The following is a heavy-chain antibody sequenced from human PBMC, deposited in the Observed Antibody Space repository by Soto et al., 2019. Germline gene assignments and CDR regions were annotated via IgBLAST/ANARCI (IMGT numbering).Heavy chain of an antibody. D-gene: IGHD3-3*01. V-gene: IGHV1-24*01. CDR2: FVPEDGET. Sequence: QVQLVQSGAEVKKAGASVKVSCQISGYTLSKLSMHWVRQAPGKGLEWMGSFVPEDGETHYAQKFQSRGTMTVDTSTETAYMEPSGLTSEETAVYYCATRKGLRFFEWFASYLDVWGKGPTVTFSS. J-gene: IGHJ6*03. CDR1: GYTLSKLS. CDR3: ATRKGLRFFEWFASYLDV.